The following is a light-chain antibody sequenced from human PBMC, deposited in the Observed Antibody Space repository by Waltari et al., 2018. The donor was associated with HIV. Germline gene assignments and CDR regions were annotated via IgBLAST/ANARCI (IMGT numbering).Light chain of an antibody. CDR2: DDS. J-gene: IGLJ2*01. CDR1: NIGRKR. CDR3: QVWDSTSDQQV. V-gene: IGLV3-21*02. Sequence: SYALTQPPSVSVGPGPTASIACGGNNIGRKRVHRYRKKTGQAPVRVVDDDSDRPAWITERLTGSNSGNTATLTISRVEAGDEADYYCQVWDSTSDQQVFGGGTRLTVL.